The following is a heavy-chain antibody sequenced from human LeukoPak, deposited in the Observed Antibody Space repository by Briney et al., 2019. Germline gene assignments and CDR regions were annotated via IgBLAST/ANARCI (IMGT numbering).Heavy chain of an antibody. CDR3: ARGGGLDV. J-gene: IGHJ6*02. D-gene: IGHD3-16*01. CDR1: GFTFSDHY. CDR2: ARNKANTYTT. V-gene: IGHV3-72*01. Sequence: GGSLRLSCAASGFTFSDHYMDWDRQAPGKGLEWVGRARNKANTYTTENAASVKGRFTISRDDSKNSLYLQMSNLRAEDTAVYFCARGGGLDVWGQGATVTVSS.